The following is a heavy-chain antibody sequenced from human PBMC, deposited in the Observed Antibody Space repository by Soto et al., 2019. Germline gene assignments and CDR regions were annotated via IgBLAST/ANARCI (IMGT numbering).Heavy chain of an antibody. Sequence: QVQLVESGGDLLNPGGSLGPSFEASESTFSDYLLSGIGKSPGKGLEWVSYTTKTGSTSNHADSVKGRFTISRDNAKNSLYLQMNSLRAEDTAIYYCAREMSGHYFTFDLWGRGTMVTVSS. CDR1: ESTFSDYL. CDR3: AREMSGHYFTFDL. V-gene: IGHV3-11*01. CDR2: TTKTGSTS. J-gene: IGHJ3*01. D-gene: IGHD3-3*01.